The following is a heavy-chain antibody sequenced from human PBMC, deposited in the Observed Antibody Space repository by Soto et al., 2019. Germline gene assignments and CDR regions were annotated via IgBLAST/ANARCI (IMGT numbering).Heavy chain of an antibody. V-gene: IGHV4-4*02. Sequence: SETLSLTCAVSGDSISGSNWWSWVRQAPGKGLEWIGEIYHSGATTYNPSLKSRATISVDPSTNHFSLKMTSVTAADTAVYYCARVGPWVPYYYDSSPYTFENWFGPWGQGTLVTVSS. J-gene: IGHJ5*02. CDR2: IYHSGAT. D-gene: IGHD3-22*01. CDR1: GDSISGSNW. CDR3: ARVGPWVPYYYDSSPYTFENWFGP.